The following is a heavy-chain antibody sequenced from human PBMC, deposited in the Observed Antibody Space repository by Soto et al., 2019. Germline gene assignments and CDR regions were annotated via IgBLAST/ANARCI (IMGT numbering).Heavy chain of an antibody. CDR2: IWYDGTKK. D-gene: IGHD3-9*01. CDR3: ARVLTYDILSGYRRYYYGMDV. Sequence: RLSCAAFGFTFSSYGMHWVRQAPGKGLEWVALIWYDGTKKYYADSVKGRFAISRDNSKNTLYLQMNSLSAEDTAVYYCARVLTYDILSGYRRYYYGMDVWGQGTTVTVSS. J-gene: IGHJ6*02. CDR1: GFTFSSYG. V-gene: IGHV3-33*01.